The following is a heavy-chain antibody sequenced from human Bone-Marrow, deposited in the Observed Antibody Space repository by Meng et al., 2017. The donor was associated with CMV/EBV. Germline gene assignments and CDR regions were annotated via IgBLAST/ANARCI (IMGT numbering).Heavy chain of an antibody. CDR2: INHSGST. D-gene: IGHD3-22*01. V-gene: IGHV4-34*01. J-gene: IGHJ3*02. Sequence: SETLSLTCAVYGGSFSGYYWSWIRQPPGKGLEWIGEINHSGSTNYNPSLKSRVTISVDTSKNQFSLKLSSVTAADTAVYYCASMYYYDSSGYYYSPTEPNDAFDIWGPGTMVTVSS. CDR3: ASMYYYDSSGYYYSPTEPNDAFDI. CDR1: GGSFSGYY.